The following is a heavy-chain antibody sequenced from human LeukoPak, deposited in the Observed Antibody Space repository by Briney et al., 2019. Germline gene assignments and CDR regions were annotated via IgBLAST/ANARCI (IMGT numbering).Heavy chain of an antibody. D-gene: IGHD3-9*01. J-gene: IGHJ6*02. CDR2: IKPDASDK. V-gene: IGHV3-7*01. CDR1: GFTFTNYW. CDR3: ARVAHFDRGMDV. Sequence: GGSLRLSCAASGFTFTNYWMSWVRQAPGKGLEWVANIKPDASDKYYVDSVKGRFTISRDNAKNSLYLHMSSLRAEDTAVYFCARVAHFDRGMDVWGQGTTVTVSS.